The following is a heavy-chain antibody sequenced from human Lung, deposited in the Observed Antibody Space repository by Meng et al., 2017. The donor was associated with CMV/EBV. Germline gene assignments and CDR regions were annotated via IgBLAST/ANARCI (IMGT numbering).Heavy chain of an antibody. J-gene: IGHJ4*02. V-gene: IGHV3-23*01. Sequence: GGSXRLXCAASGFXFNNYAMTWVRQAPGKGLEWVSAISGSGGSTHYADSVKGRFTISRDNSKSTLYLQMNSLRDEDTAVYYCAKVGPVYCTSTSCYLVRGWLDYXGQGXLVTVSS. D-gene: IGHD2-2*01. CDR2: ISGSGGST. CDR1: GFXFNNYA. CDR3: AKVGPVYCTSTSCYLVRGWLDY.